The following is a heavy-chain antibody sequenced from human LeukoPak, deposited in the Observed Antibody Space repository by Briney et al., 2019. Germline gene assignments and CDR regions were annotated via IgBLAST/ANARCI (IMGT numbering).Heavy chain of an antibody. CDR1: GGTFSSYA. CDR3: ARVDGSGGMDA. CDR2: IIPIFGTA. V-gene: IGHV1-69*06. J-gene: IGHJ6*04. D-gene: IGHD3-10*01. Sequence: ASVKVSCKASGGTFSSYAISWVRQAPGQGLEWMGGIIPIFGTANYAQKFQGRVTITADKSTSTAYMELSSLRSEDTAVYYCARVDGSGGMDAWGKGTTVTVSS.